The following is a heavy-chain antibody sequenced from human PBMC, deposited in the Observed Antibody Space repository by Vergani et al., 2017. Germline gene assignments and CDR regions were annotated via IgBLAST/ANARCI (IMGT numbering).Heavy chain of an antibody. CDR3: AKHFRGWGIDY. CDR1: GFTLSNYD. Sequence: QVQLVESGGGVVQRGGSLRLSCATSGFTLSNYDMQWIRQGPGKGLEFVAFIQFDGSNQYYAYSVKGRFTLSRDLSKNTLYLQMNSLRTDDTAMYYCAKHFRGWGIDYWGQGTQVIVSS. D-gene: IGHD3-16*01. J-gene: IGHJ4*02. V-gene: IGHV3-30*02. CDR2: IQFDGSNQ.